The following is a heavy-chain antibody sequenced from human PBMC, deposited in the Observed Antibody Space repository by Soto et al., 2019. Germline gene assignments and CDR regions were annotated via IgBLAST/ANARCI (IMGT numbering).Heavy chain of an antibody. J-gene: IGHJ4*02. CDR2: ISSNGGST. CDR3: ARDLDY. Sequence: VQLVESGGGVVQPGRSLRLSCAASGFPFTSYGMHWVREGPDKGLEYVSAISSNGGSTYYANSVKGRFTISRDNSKNTLYLQMGSLRAEDMAVYYCARDLDYWGQGTLVTVSS. V-gene: IGHV3-64*01. CDR1: GFPFTSYG.